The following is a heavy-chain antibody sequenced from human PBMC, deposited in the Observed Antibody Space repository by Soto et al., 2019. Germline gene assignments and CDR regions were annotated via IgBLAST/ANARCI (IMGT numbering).Heavy chain of an antibody. CDR3: ARAVAARRFHYYYMDV. CDR2: INHSGST. Sequence: SETLSLTCAVYGGSFSGYYWSWIRQPPGKGLEWIGEINHSGSTNYNPSLKGRVTISVDTSKNQFSLKLSSVTAADTAVYYCARAVAARRFHYYYMDVWGKGTTVTVSS. J-gene: IGHJ6*03. D-gene: IGHD6-6*01. V-gene: IGHV4-34*01. CDR1: GGSFSGYY.